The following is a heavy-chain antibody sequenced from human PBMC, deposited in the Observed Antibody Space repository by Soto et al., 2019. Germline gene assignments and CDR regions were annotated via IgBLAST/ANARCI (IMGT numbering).Heavy chain of an antibody. CDR1: GCTFSSYT. CDR3: ARLRDSDGMDV. V-gene: IGHV1-69*02. D-gene: IGHD1-26*01. CDR2: IIPILGIA. Sequence: QVQLVQSGAEVKKPGSSVKFSCKASGCTFSSYTISWVRQAPGQGLEWMGRIIPILGIANYAQKFQGRVTITADKSTSTAYMELSSLRSEDTAVYYCARLRDSDGMDVWGQGTTVTVSS. J-gene: IGHJ6*02.